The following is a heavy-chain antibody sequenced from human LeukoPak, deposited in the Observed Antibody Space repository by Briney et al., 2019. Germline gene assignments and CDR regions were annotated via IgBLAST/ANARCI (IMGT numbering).Heavy chain of an antibody. V-gene: IGHV5-51*01. J-gene: IGHJ4*02. CDR1: GYSFTSYW. Sequence: GESPKISREGSGYSFTSYWIAWVRQMPGKGLGWMGIIYPGDFDTRYSPSFQGQVTISADKTINTAYLQWSSLTASDTAIYYCARRALTTGYFDYWGQGSLVTVSS. D-gene: IGHD1-1*01. CDR2: IYPGDFDT. CDR3: ARRALTTGYFDY.